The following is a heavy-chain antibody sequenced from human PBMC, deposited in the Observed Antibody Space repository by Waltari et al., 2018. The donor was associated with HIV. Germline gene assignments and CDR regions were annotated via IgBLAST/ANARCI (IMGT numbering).Heavy chain of an antibody. D-gene: IGHD1-26*01. CDR3: AGPLGGKGDY. Sequence: QLQLQESGPGLVKPSETLSLTCTVSGGSISSSSYYWGWIRQPPGKGLEWVGSIYYSGSPCYNPSLKSRVTISVDTSKNQFSRKLSSVTAADTAVYYCAGPLGGKGDYWGQGTLVTVSS. V-gene: IGHV4-39*01. CDR2: IYYSGSP. CDR1: GGSISSSSYY. J-gene: IGHJ4*02.